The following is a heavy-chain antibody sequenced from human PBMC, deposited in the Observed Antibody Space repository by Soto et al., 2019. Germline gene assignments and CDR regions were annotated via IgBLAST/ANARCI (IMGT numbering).Heavy chain of an antibody. CDR3: ASSYGSGYRAFDY. CDR1: GDTFTFYS. V-gene: IGHV1-69*02. CDR2: INPILSMS. D-gene: IGHD3-10*01. Sequence: QVQLVQSGAEVKKPGSSVRVSCKASGDTFTFYSINWVRQAPGLGLEWMGRINPILSMSNYAQRFQGRVTRTADKSTSPAYMELSSLRSEDTAMYYCASSYGSGYRAFDYWGQGALVTVSS. J-gene: IGHJ4*02.